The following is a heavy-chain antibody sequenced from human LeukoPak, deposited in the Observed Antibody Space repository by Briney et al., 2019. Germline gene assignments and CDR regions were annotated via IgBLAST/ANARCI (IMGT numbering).Heavy chain of an antibody. V-gene: IGHV4-59*08. CDR3: ARHVTISGPYDASDI. D-gene: IGHD5-24*01. CDR2: IYYSGAT. J-gene: IGHJ3*02. Sequence: SETLSLTCTVSGDSISSYYWSWIRQPPGKGLEWIGYIYYSGATYYNPSLKSRVSIAVDTSKSQFSLEQRSVTAADTAVYYCARHVTISGPYDASDIWAQGTMVTVSP. CDR1: GDSISSYY.